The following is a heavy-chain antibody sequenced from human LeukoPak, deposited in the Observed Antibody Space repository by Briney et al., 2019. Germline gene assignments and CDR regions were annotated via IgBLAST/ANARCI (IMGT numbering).Heavy chain of an antibody. Sequence: PSETLSLTCTVSGGSISSSSYYWGWIRQPPGKGLEWIGSMYYSGSTNYNPSLKNRVTISVDTSKNQFSLKLSSVTAADMAVYYCARRAGGLDYWGQGTLVTVSS. CDR1: GGSISSSSYY. V-gene: IGHV4-39*07. CDR2: MYYSGST. D-gene: IGHD3-16*01. CDR3: ARRAGGLDY. J-gene: IGHJ4*02.